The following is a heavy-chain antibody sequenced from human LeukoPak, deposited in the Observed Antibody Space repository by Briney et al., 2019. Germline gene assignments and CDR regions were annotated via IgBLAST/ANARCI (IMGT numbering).Heavy chain of an antibody. D-gene: IGHD6-19*01. Sequence: GGSLRLSCAASGFTFDDYAMHWVRQAPGKGLEWVSGISWNSGSIGCADSVKGRFTISRDNAKNSLYLQMNSLRAEDTALYYCAKDISGWYTFDYWGQGTLVTVSS. V-gene: IGHV3-9*01. J-gene: IGHJ4*02. CDR3: AKDISGWYTFDY. CDR1: GFTFDDYA. CDR2: ISWNSGSI.